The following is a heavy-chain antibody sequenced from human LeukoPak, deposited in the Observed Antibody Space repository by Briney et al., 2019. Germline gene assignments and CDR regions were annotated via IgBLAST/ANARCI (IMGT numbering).Heavy chain of an antibody. D-gene: IGHD5-12*01. V-gene: IGHV3-23*01. Sequence: PGGSLSLSCAASGFTFSSYAMSWVRQAPGKGLEWVSSISGSGGNTYYADSVKGRFTISRDNSKNTLFLQMNSLRAEDTAVYYCAKGLHQFDYWGQGTLVTVSS. CDR2: ISGSGGNT. J-gene: IGHJ4*02. CDR1: GFTFSSYA. CDR3: AKGLHQFDY.